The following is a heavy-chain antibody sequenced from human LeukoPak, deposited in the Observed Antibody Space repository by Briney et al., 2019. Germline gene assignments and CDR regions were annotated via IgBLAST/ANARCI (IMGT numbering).Heavy chain of an antibody. CDR1: GYTFTSYY. V-gene: IGHV1-46*03. CDR3: AREITLGYCSSTSCPSADY. D-gene: IGHD2-2*01. Sequence: ASVKVSCKASGYTFTSYYMHWVRQAPGQGLEWMGIINPSGGSTSYAQKFQGRVTMTRDTSTSTVYMELSSLRSEDTAAYYCAREITLGYCSSTSCPSADYWGQGTLVTVSS. J-gene: IGHJ4*02. CDR2: INPSGGST.